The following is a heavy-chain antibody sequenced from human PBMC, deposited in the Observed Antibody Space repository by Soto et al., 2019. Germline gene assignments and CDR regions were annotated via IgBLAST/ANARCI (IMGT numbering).Heavy chain of an antibody. J-gene: IGHJ6*02. V-gene: IGHV3-7*05. D-gene: IGHD4-4*01. CDR3: AKSKD. CDR2: INEDGSEK. CDR1: GFTLSRYW. Sequence: GESLKISCAASGFTLSRYWMSWVRQAPGKGLEWVANINEDGSEKRYVDSVKGRFTISRDNAENSLFLQMNSLRADDTAVYYCAKSKDWGRGTAVTVSS.